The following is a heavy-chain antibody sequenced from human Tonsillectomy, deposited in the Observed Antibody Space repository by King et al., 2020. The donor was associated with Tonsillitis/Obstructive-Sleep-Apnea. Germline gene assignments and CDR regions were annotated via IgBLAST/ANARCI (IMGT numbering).Heavy chain of an antibody. D-gene: IGHD3-3*01. CDR2: IKSKTDGGTT. V-gene: IGHV3-15*01. J-gene: IGHJ4*02. CDR1: GFTFSNAW. CDR3: PTELYYDFWSGNPRDYFDY. Sequence: VQLVESGGGLVKPGGSLRLSCAASGFTFSNAWMSWVRQAPGKGLEWVGRIKSKTDGGTTDYAAPVKGRFTISRDDSKNTLYLQMNSLKTEDTAVYYCPTELYYDFWSGNPRDYFDYWGQGTLVTVSS.